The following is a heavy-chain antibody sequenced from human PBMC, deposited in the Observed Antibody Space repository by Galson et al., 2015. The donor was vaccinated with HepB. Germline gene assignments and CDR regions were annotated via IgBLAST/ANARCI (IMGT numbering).Heavy chain of an antibody. D-gene: IGHD4-17*01. J-gene: IGHJ4*02. CDR1: GYTFISYY. Sequence: SVKVSCKASGYTFISYYMHWVRQAPGQGLEWMGIINPSGGSTSYAQKLQGRVTMTRDTSTSTVYMELSSLRSEDTAVYYCARVADYGDYRRPYFDYWGQGTLVTVSS. CDR3: ARVADYGDYRRPYFDY. V-gene: IGHV1-46*04. CDR2: INPSGGST.